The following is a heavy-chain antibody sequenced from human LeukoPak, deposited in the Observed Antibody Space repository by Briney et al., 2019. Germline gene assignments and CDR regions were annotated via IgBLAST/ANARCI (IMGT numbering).Heavy chain of an antibody. CDR2: ISYDGSNK. V-gene: IGHV3-30*14. D-gene: IGHD6-6*01. Sequence: PGGSLRLSCAASGFTFSSYAMHWVRQAPGKGLEWVAVISYDGSNKYYADSVKGRFTISRHNSKNTLYLQMNSLRAEDTAVYYCARGIAARGVLGYWGQGTLVTVSS. CDR3: ARGIAARGVLGY. CDR1: GFTFSSYA. J-gene: IGHJ4*02.